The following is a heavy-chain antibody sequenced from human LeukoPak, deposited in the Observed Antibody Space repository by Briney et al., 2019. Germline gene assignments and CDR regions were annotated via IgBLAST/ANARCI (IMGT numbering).Heavy chain of an antibody. Sequence: GGALRLSCAAPGLSFSSYWMSWVRQAPGKGLEWVANIKQDGSEKYYVDSVKGRFTISRDSAKNSLYLQMNSLRAEDTAVYYCARRIVVVPASDGAFDIWGQGTMVTVSS. V-gene: IGHV3-7*01. CDR3: ARRIVVVPASDGAFDI. J-gene: IGHJ3*02. CDR1: GLSFSSYW. CDR2: IKQDGSEK. D-gene: IGHD2-2*01.